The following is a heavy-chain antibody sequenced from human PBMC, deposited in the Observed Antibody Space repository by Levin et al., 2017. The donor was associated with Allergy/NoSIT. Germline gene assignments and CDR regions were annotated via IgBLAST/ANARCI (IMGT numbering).Heavy chain of an antibody. D-gene: IGHD3-10*01. CDR2: ISWNSGSI. J-gene: IGHJ4*02. CDR3: AAGRVRGVDYFDY. V-gene: IGHV3-9*01. CDR1: GFTFDDYA. Sequence: SGGPLRLSCAASGFTFDDYAMHWVRQAPGKGLEWVSGISWNSGSIGYADSVKGRFTISRDNAKNSLYLQMNSLRAEDTALYYCAAGRVRGVDYFDYWGQGTLVTVSS.